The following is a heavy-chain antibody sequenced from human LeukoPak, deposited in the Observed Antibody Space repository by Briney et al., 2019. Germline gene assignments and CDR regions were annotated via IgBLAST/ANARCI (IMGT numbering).Heavy chain of an antibody. V-gene: IGHV1-69*17. Sequence: SVKVSCTASGGTFSSYAISWVRQAPGKGLEWMGGIIHILSIEYYTHTVKGRVTITADKSTSTAYMELSSLRAEDTAVYYCARDRGVVAQETYYYYGMDVWGQGTTVTVSS. D-gene: IGHD2-21*01. CDR3: ARDRGVVAQETYYYYGMDV. CDR1: GGTFSSYA. CDR2: IIHILSIE. J-gene: IGHJ6*02.